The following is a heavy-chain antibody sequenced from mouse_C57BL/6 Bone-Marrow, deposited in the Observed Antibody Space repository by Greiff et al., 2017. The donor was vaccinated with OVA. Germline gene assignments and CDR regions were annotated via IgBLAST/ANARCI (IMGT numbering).Heavy chain of an antibody. Sequence: VQLQQSGPELVKPGASVKISCKASGYTFTDYYMNWVKQSHGKSLEWIGDINPNNGGTSYNQKFKGKATLTVDKSSSTAYMELRSLTSEDSAVYYCARDYYGSSWYFDVWGTGTTVNVSS. J-gene: IGHJ1*03. V-gene: IGHV1-26*01. CDR2: INPNNGGT. CDR1: GYTFTDYY. CDR3: ARDYYGSSWYFDV. D-gene: IGHD1-1*01.